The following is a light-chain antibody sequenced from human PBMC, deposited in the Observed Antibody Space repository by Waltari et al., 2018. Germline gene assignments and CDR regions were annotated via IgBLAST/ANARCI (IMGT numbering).Light chain of an antibody. CDR3: LLYMGSGIWV. Sequence: QTVVTQAPSLSVSPGGTVTLTCSLSPCVLSSTSYASWYPQTQGQAPRTLIDKTKTRSSGVPDRFSGSIFGNKAALTITGAQADDESDYYCLLYMGSGIWVFGGGTKLTVI. CDR2: KTK. CDR1: PCVLSSTSY. V-gene: IGLV8-61*01. J-gene: IGLJ3*02.